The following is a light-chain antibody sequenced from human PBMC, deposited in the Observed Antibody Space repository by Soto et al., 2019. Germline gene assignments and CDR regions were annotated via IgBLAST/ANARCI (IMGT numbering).Light chain of an antibody. Sequence: EIVLTQSPCTLSLSPGERTTLSCRASQSVSSSDLTWYQQKPGQAPRLLIYGASSRATGIPDRFSGSWSGTDFTLTISRLEPEDFAVYYCQQYGSPPWTFGQGTKVEIK. J-gene: IGKJ1*01. V-gene: IGKV3-20*01. CDR1: QSVSSSD. CDR2: GAS. CDR3: QQYGSPPWT.